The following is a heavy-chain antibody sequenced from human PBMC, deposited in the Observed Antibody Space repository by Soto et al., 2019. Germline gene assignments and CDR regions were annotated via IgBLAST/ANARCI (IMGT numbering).Heavy chain of an antibody. Sequence: SETLSLTCAVYGGSFSGYYWSWIRQPPGKGLEWIGEINHSGSTNYNPSLKSRVTISVDTSKNQFSLELSSVTAADTAVYYCARGVDYYDSSGSYYWGQGTLVTV. CDR3: ARGVDYYDSSGSYY. CDR1: GGSFSGYY. CDR2: INHSGST. J-gene: IGHJ4*02. D-gene: IGHD3-22*01. V-gene: IGHV4-34*01.